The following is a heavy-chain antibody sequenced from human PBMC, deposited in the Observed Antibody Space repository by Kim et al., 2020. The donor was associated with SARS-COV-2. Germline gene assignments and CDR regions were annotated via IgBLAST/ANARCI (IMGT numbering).Heavy chain of an antibody. V-gene: IGHV1-46*01. Sequence: SYAQKFQGRVTMTRDTSTSTVYMELSSLRSEDTAVYYCARRVKNGVYFDYWGQGTLVTVSS. D-gene: IGHD2-8*01. J-gene: IGHJ4*02. CDR3: ARRVKNGVYFDY.